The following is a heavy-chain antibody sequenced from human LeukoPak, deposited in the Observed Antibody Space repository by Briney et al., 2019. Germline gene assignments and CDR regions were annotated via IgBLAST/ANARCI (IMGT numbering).Heavy chain of an antibody. J-gene: IGHJ6*02. CDR3: ARDMGFLWFGESPYYYCGMDV. D-gene: IGHD3-10*01. V-gene: IGHV1-69*04. CDR2: IIPILGIA. Sequence: SVKVSCKASGGTFSSYAISCVRQAPGQGREWMGRIIPILGIANYAQKFQGRVTITADKSTSTAYMELCSLRSEDTAVYYCARDMGFLWFGESPYYYCGMDVWGQGTTVTVSS. CDR1: GGTFSSYA.